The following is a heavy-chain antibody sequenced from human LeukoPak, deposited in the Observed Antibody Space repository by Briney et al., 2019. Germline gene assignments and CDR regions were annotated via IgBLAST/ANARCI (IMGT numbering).Heavy chain of an antibody. J-gene: IGHJ6*02. V-gene: IGHV3-21*01. Sequence: GGSLRLSCAASGFTFSTYNMNWVRQAPGKGLEWVSSISSSASYIYYADSVKGRFTISRDNAKNSLYLQMNSLRAEDTAVYYCARAFYYDIIGGEGMGVWGQGTTVTVSS. CDR1: GFTFSTYN. CDR2: ISSSASYI. CDR3: ARAFYYDIIGGEGMGV. D-gene: IGHD3-22*01.